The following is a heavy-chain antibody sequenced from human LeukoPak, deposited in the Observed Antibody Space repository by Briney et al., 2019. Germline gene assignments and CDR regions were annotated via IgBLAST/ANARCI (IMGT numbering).Heavy chain of an antibody. J-gene: IGHJ3*02. CDR1: GFTLTSYA. CDR3: ARLFGELDAFDI. D-gene: IGHD3-10*01. V-gene: IGHV3-23*01. CDR2: ICGRGGNT. Sequence: PGGSQRLSCAASGFTLTSYAMSWVRQAPGKGLEWVSLICGRGGNTYYADSVKGRFTISRDNSKNTLSLQMNSLRAEDTAVYYCARLFGELDAFDIWGQGTMVTVSS.